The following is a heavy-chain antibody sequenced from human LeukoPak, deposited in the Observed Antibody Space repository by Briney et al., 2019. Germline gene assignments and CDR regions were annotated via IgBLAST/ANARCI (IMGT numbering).Heavy chain of an antibody. CDR2: IYYGGST. D-gene: IGHD5-18*01. CDR1: GGSINSYY. J-gene: IGHJ4*02. Sequence: SETLSLTCTVSGGSINSYYWSWIRQPPGKGLEYIGYIYYGGSTNYNPSLKSRVTITVDRSKNQFSLKLSSVTAADTAVYYCARGVQLWLPDYWGQGTLVTVSS. CDR3: ARGVQLWLPDY. V-gene: IGHV4-59*01.